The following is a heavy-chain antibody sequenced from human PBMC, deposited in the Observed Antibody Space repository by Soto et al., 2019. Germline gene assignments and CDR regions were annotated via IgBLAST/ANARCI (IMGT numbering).Heavy chain of an antibody. D-gene: IGHD5-18*01. CDR2: IYSGGNT. CDR1: GLTVSSNY. CDR3: ARDRDGYGSYDY. J-gene: IGHJ4*02. Sequence: EVQLVESGGGLVQPGRSLRLSCAASGLTVSSNYMSWVRQAPGTGLEWVSLIYSGGNTYYADSVKGRFTISRDNSKNTLYLQMTSLRAEDTAVYYCARDRDGYGSYDYWGQGTLVTVSS. V-gene: IGHV3-66*01.